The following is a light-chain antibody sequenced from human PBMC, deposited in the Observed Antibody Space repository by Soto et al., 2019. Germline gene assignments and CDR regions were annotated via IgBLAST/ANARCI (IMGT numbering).Light chain of an antibody. V-gene: IGKV1-5*03. J-gene: IGKJ3*01. Sequence: DIQMTQSPSTLSASIGDRVTITCRASQSIKTWLAWYQQKPGEAPKLLIYKASSLETGVPSRFSGSGSGAEFTLTISSLQPDDFATYYCQQYNSYSYTFGPGTKVD. CDR1: QSIKTW. CDR3: QQYNSYSYT. CDR2: KAS.